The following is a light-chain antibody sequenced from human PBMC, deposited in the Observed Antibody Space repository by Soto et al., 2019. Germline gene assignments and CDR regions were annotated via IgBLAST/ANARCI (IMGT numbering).Light chain of an antibody. CDR1: LSVSNN. J-gene: IGKJ1*01. V-gene: IGKV3-15*01. CDR3: QQYNNWPLT. CDR2: RAS. Sequence: EIVMAQSPATLSVSPEERATLSCRASLSVSNNIAWYQQKPGQAPRLLLSRASTRATGVPVRFSGGGSGTEFTLTISSLQSEDCAVYYCQQYNNWPLTFGEGTKVEIK.